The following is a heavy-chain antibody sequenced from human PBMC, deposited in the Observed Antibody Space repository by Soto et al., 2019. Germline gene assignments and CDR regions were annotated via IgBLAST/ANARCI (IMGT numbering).Heavy chain of an antibody. Sequence: SETLSLTCAVYGESFSGHIWTWIRQPPGKGLEWIGSIYYSGSTYYNPSLKSRVTISADTSNNQFSLKLRSVTAADTAVYYCARHSYYYGSTYGCWLDPWGQGTLVTVSS. D-gene: IGHD3-10*01. CDR3: ARHSYYYGSTYGCWLDP. CDR1: GESFSGHI. CDR2: IYYSGST. J-gene: IGHJ5*02. V-gene: IGHV4-34*01.